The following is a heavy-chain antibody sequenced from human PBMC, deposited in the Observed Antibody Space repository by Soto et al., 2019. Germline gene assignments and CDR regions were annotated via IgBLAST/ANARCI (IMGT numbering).Heavy chain of an antibody. Sequence: PSETLSLTCIVSGGSVSSVTYYWSWIRQPPGKGLEWIGYIYYSGSTNYNPSLKSRVSMSLDTSKNQFSLKLISVTAADTAVYYCARADDYKSSWFDPWGQGTLVTVSS. V-gene: IGHV4-61*01. J-gene: IGHJ5*02. CDR3: ARADDYKSSWFDP. D-gene: IGHD4-4*01. CDR1: GGSVSSVTYY. CDR2: IYYSGST.